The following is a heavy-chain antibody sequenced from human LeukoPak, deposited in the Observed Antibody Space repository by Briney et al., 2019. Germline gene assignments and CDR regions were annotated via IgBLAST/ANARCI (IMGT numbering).Heavy chain of an antibody. CDR3: ATNYDFWSGYYGGMDV. D-gene: IGHD3-3*01. CDR1: GGSISSYY. V-gene: IGHV4-59*06. CDR2: IYYSGST. Sequence: SETLSLTCTVSGGSISSYYWSWIRQHPGKGLEWIGYIYYSGSTYYNPSLKSRVTISVDTSKNQFSLKLSSVTAADTAVYYCATNYDFWSGYYGGMDVWGQGTTVTVSS. J-gene: IGHJ6*02.